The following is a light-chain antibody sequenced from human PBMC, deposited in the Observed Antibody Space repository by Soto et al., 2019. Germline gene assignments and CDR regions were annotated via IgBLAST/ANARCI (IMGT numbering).Light chain of an antibody. Sequence: QSALTQPPSASGSPGPSVTISCTGTSSDVGGYNSVSWYQHHPGKAPKLMVYDVSKRPSGVPDRFSGSKSGNTASLTVSGLQAEDEADYDCTSYADSNDNYVFGTGTKVTVL. CDR2: DVS. CDR1: SSDVGGYNS. CDR3: TSYADSNDNYV. J-gene: IGLJ1*01. V-gene: IGLV2-8*01.